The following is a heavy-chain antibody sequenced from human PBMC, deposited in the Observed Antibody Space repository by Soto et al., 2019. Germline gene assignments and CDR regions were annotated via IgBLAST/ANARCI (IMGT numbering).Heavy chain of an antibody. CDR2: INHSGST. J-gene: IGHJ6*02. V-gene: IGHV4-34*01. CDR1: GVSFSGYY. D-gene: IGHD5-12*01. Sequence: PSETLSLTCAVYGVSFSGYYWSWIRQPPGKGLEWIGEINHSGSTNYNPSLKSRVTISVDTSKNQFSLKLSSVTAADTAVYYCARGRGYSGYDRRSAYYYYGMDVWGQGTTVTVSS. CDR3: ARGRGYSGYDRRSAYYYYGMDV.